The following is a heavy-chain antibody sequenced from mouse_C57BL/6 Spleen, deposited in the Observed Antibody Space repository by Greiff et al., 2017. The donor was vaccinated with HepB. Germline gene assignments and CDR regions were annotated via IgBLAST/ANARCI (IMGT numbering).Heavy chain of an antibody. V-gene: IGHV1-52*01. J-gene: IGHJ1*03. D-gene: IGHD1-2*01. Sequence: QVQLQQPGAELVRPGSSVKLSCKASGYTFTSYWMHWVKQRPIQGLEWIGNIDPSDSETHYNQKFKDKATLTVDKSSSTAYMQLSSLTSEDSAVCYCATITPGWVDVWGTGTTVTGSS. CDR1: GYTFTSYW. CDR2: IDPSDSET. CDR3: ATITPGWVDV.